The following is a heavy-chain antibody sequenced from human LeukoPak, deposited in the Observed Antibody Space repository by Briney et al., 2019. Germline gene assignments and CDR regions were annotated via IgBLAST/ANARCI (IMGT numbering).Heavy chain of an antibody. CDR2: INSDGSST. Sequence: PGGSLRLSCAASGFTFSSYDMHWVRQGTGKGLVWVSRINSDGSSTSYADSVKGRFTISRDNAKDTLYLQMNSLRAEDTAVYYCAQLKYSSEDYWGQGTLVTVSS. V-gene: IGHV3-74*01. J-gene: IGHJ4*02. CDR3: AQLKYSSEDY. D-gene: IGHD6-19*01. CDR1: GFTFSSYD.